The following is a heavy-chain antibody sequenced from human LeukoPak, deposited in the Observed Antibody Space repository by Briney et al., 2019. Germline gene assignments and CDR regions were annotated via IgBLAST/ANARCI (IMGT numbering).Heavy chain of an antibody. Sequence: GGSLRLSCSTSGFTFGGYSMSWVRQAPGKGLEWVGFIRGKAYGGTTEYAASVKGRFTISRDDSKSIAYLQMNSLKTEDTAVYYCTRAAPGCSSTSCYWPDDAFDIWGQGTMVTVSS. CDR1: GFTFGGYS. CDR2: IRGKAYGGTT. CDR3: TRAAPGCSSTSCYWPDDAFDI. J-gene: IGHJ3*02. D-gene: IGHD2-2*01. V-gene: IGHV3-49*04.